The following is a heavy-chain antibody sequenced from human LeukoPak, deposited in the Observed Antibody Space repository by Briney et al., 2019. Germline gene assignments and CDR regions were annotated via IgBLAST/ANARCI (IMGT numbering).Heavy chain of an antibody. CDR1: GGSFSGYY. CDR3: ARRDIVATFFDY. V-gene: IGHV4-34*01. Sequence: SETLSLTCAVYGGSFSGYYWSWIRQPPGKGLEWIGSIYYSGSTYYNPSLKSRVTISVDTSKNQFSLKLSSVTAADTAVYYCARRDIVATFFDYWGQGTLVTVSS. CDR2: IYYSGST. J-gene: IGHJ4*02. D-gene: IGHD5-12*01.